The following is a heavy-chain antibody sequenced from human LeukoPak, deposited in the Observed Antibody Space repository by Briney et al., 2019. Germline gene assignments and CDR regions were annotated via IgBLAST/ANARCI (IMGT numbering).Heavy chain of an antibody. CDR2: IYYSGST. D-gene: IGHD2-2*01. V-gene: IGHV4-59*08. J-gene: IGHJ3*02. CDR3: ARQTSDRAFDI. Sequence: SETLSLTCTVSSGSISNYDWSWIRQPPGKGLEWIASIYYSGSTNYSPSLKSRVTISVDTSKNQISLKLTSVTAADTAVYYCARQTSDRAFDIWGQGTMVTVSS. CDR1: SGSISNYD.